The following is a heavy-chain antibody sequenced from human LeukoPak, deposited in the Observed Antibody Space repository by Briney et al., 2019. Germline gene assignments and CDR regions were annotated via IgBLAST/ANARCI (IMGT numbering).Heavy chain of an antibody. CDR1: GITLSNYG. CDR2: ISDSGGST. V-gene: IGHV3-23*01. J-gene: IGHJ4*02. Sequence: PGGSLRLSCAVSGITLSNYGMSWVRQAPGKGLEWVAGISDSGGSTNYADSVKGRFTISRDNPKNTLYLQMNSLRAEDTAVYYCARGAGTPTAGSDYWGQGTLVTVSS. D-gene: IGHD1-1*01. CDR3: ARGAGTPTAGSDY.